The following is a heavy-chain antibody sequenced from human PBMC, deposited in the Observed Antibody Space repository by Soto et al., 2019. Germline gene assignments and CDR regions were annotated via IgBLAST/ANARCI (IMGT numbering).Heavy chain of an antibody. CDR2: MSPSSGIT. J-gene: IGHJ6*02. CDR3: ARQWELSGYYYGMDV. D-gene: IGHD1-26*01. V-gene: IGHV1-8*01. CDR1: GYTFTSYD. Sequence: QVQLVQSGAEVKKPGASVKVSCKASGYTFTSYDINWVRQATGQGLEWMGWMSPSSGITGYPQKFQGRVTMTRDTSISTAYMELSSLRSEDTAVYYCARQWELSGYYYGMDVWGQGTTVTVSS.